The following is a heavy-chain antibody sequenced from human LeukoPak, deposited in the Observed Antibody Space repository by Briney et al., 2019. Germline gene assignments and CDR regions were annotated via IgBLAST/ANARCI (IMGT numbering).Heavy chain of an antibody. CDR1: GFTFSAFG. Sequence: GGSLRLSCAASGFTFSAFGMSWFRQAPGKGLEWVSAIDDTGGTTYYADSVKGRSTISRDNSKNTLYLQVNSLRAEDTAVYYCAKGAGYRSSGWYFDHWGQGTLVTVSS. CDR3: AKGAGYRSSGWYFDH. CDR2: IDDTGGTT. V-gene: IGHV3-23*01. J-gene: IGHJ4*02. D-gene: IGHD6-19*01.